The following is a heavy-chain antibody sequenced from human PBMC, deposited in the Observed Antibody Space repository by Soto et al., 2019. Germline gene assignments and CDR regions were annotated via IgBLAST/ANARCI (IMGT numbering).Heavy chain of an antibody. J-gene: IGHJ4*02. D-gene: IGHD5-18*01. V-gene: IGHV1-58*01. Sequence: SVKVSCKASGFTFTSSAVQWVRQARGQRLEWIGWIVVGSGNTNYAQKFQERVTITRDMSTSTAYMELSSLRSEDTAVYYCAVPPRGYTYGLDYWGQGTLVTVSS. CDR1: GFTFTSSA. CDR2: IVVGSGNT. CDR3: AVPPRGYTYGLDY.